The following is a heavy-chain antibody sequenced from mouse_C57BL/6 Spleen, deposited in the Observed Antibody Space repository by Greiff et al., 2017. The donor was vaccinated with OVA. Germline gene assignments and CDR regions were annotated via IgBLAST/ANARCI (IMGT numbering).Heavy chain of an antibody. D-gene: IGHD1-1*01. V-gene: IGHV5-6*01. Sequence: EVQVVESGGDLVKPGGSLTLSCAASGFTFSSYGMSWVRQTPDKRLEWVASISSGGSYTYYPDSVKGRFTISRDNAKNTLYLQMSSLKSEDTAMYYCARHADYGSIDYWGQGTTLTVSS. CDR1: GFTFSSYG. CDR3: ARHADYGSIDY. J-gene: IGHJ2*01. CDR2: ISSGGSYT.